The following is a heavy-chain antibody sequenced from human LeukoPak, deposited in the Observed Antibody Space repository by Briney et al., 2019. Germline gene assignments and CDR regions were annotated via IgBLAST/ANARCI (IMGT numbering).Heavy chain of an antibody. CDR3: ARGSIAARGGYFDY. D-gene: IGHD6-6*01. J-gene: IGHJ4*02. Sequence: ASVKVSCKTSGYTFTSYYIHWVRQAPGQGLEWMGIINPSGGSTSNAQKLQGRVTMTRDTSTSTVYMELSSLRSEDTAVSYCARGSIAARGGYFDYWGQGTLVTVSS. CDR1: GYTFTSYY. CDR2: INPSGGST. V-gene: IGHV1-46*01.